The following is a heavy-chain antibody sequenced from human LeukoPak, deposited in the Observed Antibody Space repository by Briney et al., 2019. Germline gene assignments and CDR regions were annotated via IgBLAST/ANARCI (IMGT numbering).Heavy chain of an antibody. CDR2: IYTSGST. D-gene: IGHD3-22*01. V-gene: IGHV4-4*07. CDR3: ARGGDSSGYEYYFDY. J-gene: IGHJ4*02. CDR1: GGSISSYY. Sequence: SETLSLTCIVSGGSISSYYWTWIRQPAGKGLEWIGRIYTSGSTDYNPSLKSRVTMSVDMPTNQFSLKLTSVTAADTAVYYCARGGDSSGYEYYFDYWGQGILVTVSS.